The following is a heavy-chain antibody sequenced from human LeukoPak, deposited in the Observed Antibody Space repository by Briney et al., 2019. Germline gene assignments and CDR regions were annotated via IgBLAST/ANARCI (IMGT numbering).Heavy chain of an antibody. V-gene: IGHV3-66*01. CDR3: EREVVGFDP. CDR2: INSGGST. J-gene: IGHJ5*02. Sequence: GGSLGLCCAASGFTVSRNYMSWVRQAPGKGLEWVSVINSGGSTYYADSVKGRSTISRDNSKNTLYLQMNSLRAEDTAVYYCEREVVGFDPWGQGTLVTVSS. CDR1: GFTVSRNY.